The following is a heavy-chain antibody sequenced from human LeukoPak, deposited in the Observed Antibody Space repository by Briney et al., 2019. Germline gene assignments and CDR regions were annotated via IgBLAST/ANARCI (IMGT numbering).Heavy chain of an antibody. CDR3: VPWAASEADYFDY. D-gene: IGHD6-19*01. CDR2: SDPKSGAT. V-gene: IGHV1-2*02. Sequence: GASVQLSCTTSGYTFTSYYIHWLRQAPGQRFEWMGWSDPKSGATKYEHFQDRVTMTRDTSISTAYMELSRLRSDDTAVYYCVPWAASEADYFDYWGQGTLVTVSS. CDR1: GYTFTSYY. J-gene: IGHJ4*02.